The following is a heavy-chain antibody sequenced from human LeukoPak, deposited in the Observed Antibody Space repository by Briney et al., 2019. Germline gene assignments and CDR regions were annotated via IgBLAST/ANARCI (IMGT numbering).Heavy chain of an antibody. Sequence: GESLQTSCKGSGYRFTSYWISWVRQMPGKGLEWMGRIDPSDSNTNYSPSFQGHVTTSADKSISTAYLQWSSLKASDTAMYYCARRGVYSGYDPIWGLAAANYWGQGTLVTVSS. CDR1: GYRFTSYW. V-gene: IGHV5-10-1*01. D-gene: IGHD5-12*01. CDR3: ARRGVYSGYDPIWGLAAANY. CDR2: IDPSDSNT. J-gene: IGHJ4*02.